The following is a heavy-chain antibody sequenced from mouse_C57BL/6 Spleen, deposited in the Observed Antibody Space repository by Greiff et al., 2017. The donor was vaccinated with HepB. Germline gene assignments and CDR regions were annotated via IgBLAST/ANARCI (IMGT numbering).Heavy chain of an antibody. Sequence: QVQLQQPGTELVKPGASVKLSCKASGYTFTSYWMHWVKQRPGQGLEWIGNINPSNGGTNYNEKFKRKATLTVDKSSSTAYMQLSSLTSEDSVVYYCSRRIITTVVARGYFDVRGTVTTVTVSS. CDR2: INPSNGGT. CDR3: SRRIITTVVARGYFDV. CDR1: GYTFTSYW. V-gene: IGHV1-53*01. J-gene: IGHJ1*03. D-gene: IGHD1-1*01.